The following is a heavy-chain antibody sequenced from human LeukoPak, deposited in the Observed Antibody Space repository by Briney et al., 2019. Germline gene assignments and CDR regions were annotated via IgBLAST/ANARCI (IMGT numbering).Heavy chain of an antibody. CDR3: ARSYGSGSLAFDH. V-gene: IGHV3-66*01. Sequence: GGSLRLSCAASGFTVSSNYMSWVRQAPGKGLEWVSVIYSGGSTYYADSVKGRFTISRDNSKNTLYLQMNSLRAEDTAVYYCARSYGSGSLAFDHWGQGTLVTVSS. J-gene: IGHJ4*02. CDR2: IYSGGST. D-gene: IGHD3-10*01. CDR1: GFTVSSNY.